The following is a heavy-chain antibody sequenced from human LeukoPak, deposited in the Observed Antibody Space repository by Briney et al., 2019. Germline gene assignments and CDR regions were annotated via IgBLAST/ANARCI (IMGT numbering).Heavy chain of an antibody. Sequence: SVKVSCKASGGTFSSYAISWVRQAPGQGLEWMGGIIPIFSTANYAQKFQGRVTITTDESTSTAYMELSSLRSEDTAVYYCAVDSSGYYRVFDYWGQGTLVTVSS. CDR1: GGTFSSYA. V-gene: IGHV1-69*05. D-gene: IGHD3-22*01. CDR3: AVDSSGYYRVFDY. CDR2: IIPIFSTA. J-gene: IGHJ4*02.